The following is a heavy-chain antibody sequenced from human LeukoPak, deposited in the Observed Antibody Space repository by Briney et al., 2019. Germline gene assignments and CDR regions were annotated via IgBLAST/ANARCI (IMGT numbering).Heavy chain of an antibody. J-gene: IGHJ3*02. CDR2: IQYDGSET. V-gene: IGHV3-30*02. CDR1: GFTFSSYE. Sequence: PGGSLRLSCAASGFTFSSYEMNLVRQAPGKGLEWVSFIQYDGSETYYADSVKGRFTISRDNSINTLFLQMNSLRTEDTAVYYCAKNRGYTYGYDAFDIWGQGTMVTVSS. D-gene: IGHD5-18*01. CDR3: AKNRGYTYGYDAFDI.